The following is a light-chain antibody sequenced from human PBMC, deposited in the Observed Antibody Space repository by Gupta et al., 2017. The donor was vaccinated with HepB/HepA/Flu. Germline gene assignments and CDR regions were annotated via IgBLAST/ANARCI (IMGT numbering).Light chain of an antibody. CDR1: QSLSSTY. CDR2: GAS. CDR3: QQYDRSPLT. J-gene: IGKJ5*01. V-gene: IGKV3-20*01. Sequence: EIVLTQSPGTLSLSPGDRATLSCRASQSLSSTYLAWYQQKRGQTPRLLIYGASSRATGIPDRFSGSGSGTDFTLTISRLEPEDFAVYYCQQYDRSPLTFGQGTXLESK.